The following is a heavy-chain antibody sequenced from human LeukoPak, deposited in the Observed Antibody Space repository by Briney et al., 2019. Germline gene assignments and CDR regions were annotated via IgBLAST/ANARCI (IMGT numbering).Heavy chain of an antibody. Sequence: ASVKVSCKTSGYTFTSYAMHWVRQAPGQRPEWMGWINAGIGNTRYSERFQDRITITRDTSASTVHMELSSLRSDDTAVYYCARGKRYYDSSGYNLYWGQGTLVTVSS. CDR1: GYTFTSYA. J-gene: IGHJ4*02. V-gene: IGHV1-3*01. CDR2: INAGIGNT. D-gene: IGHD3-22*01. CDR3: ARGKRYYDSSGYNLY.